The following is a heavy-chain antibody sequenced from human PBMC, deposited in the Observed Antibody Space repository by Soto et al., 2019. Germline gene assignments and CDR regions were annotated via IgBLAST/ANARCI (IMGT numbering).Heavy chain of an antibody. CDR2: FDPEDVET. Sequence: ASVKVSCEVSGYTLTELSMHWVRQAPGKGLEWRRGFDPEDVETIYAQKFQGRVTMTEDTSIETTYMELSSLRSEDTAVYSCATAHYYYGMDVWGQGTTVTVSS. J-gene: IGHJ6*02. CDR1: GYTLTELS. V-gene: IGHV1-24*01. CDR3: ATAHYYYGMDV.